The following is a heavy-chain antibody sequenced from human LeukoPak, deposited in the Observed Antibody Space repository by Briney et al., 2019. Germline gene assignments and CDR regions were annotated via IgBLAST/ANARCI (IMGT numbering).Heavy chain of an antibody. J-gene: IGHJ4*02. CDR1: GFTFSSYW. CDR2: INSDGSST. Sequence: GGSLRLSCAASGFTFSSYWMHWVRQAPGKGLVWVSRINSDGSSTSYADSVKGRFTISRDNAKNTLYLQMNSLRAEDTAVYYCARAERWLQFADYWGLGTLVTVSS. D-gene: IGHD5-24*01. CDR3: ARAERWLQFADY. V-gene: IGHV3-74*01.